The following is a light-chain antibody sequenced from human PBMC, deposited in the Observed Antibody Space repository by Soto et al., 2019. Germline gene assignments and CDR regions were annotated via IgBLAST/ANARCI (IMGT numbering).Light chain of an antibody. Sequence: VLTQSPGTLSLYPGERATLSCRASQTVSSSSLAWYQQKPGQAPRLLICGASTRAAGFPDRFSGSGSGTDFTLTIARLEPEDFALYYCQEYGVSPITFALGTRLEI. CDR2: GAS. CDR1: QTVSSSS. J-gene: IGKJ5*01. CDR3: QEYGVSPIT. V-gene: IGKV3-20*01.